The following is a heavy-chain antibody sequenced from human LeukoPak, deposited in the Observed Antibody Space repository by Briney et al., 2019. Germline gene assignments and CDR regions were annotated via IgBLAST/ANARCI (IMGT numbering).Heavy chain of an antibody. CDR1: GYTFTSYG. V-gene: IGHV1-2*02. Sequence: ASVKVSCKASGYTFTSYGVSWVRQAPGQGLEWMGWINPNSGGTNYAQKFQGRVTMTRDTSISTAYMELSRLRSDDTAVYYCARDIVVVPAARRDVFDYWGQGTLVTVSS. D-gene: IGHD2-2*01. J-gene: IGHJ4*02. CDR3: ARDIVVVPAARRDVFDY. CDR2: INPNSGGT.